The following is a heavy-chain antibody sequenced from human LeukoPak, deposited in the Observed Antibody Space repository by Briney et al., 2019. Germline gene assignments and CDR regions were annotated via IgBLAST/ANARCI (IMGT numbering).Heavy chain of an antibody. CDR3: ARAGHTVGATIWFDP. V-gene: IGHV1-8*01. Sequence: ASVKVSCKASGYTFTSCDINWVRQATGQGLEWMGWMNPNSGNTGYAQKFQGRVTMTRNTSISTAYMELSSLRSEDTAVYYCARAGHTVGATIWFDPWGQGTLVTVSS. CDR1: GYTFTSCD. J-gene: IGHJ5*02. D-gene: IGHD1-26*01. CDR2: MNPNSGNT.